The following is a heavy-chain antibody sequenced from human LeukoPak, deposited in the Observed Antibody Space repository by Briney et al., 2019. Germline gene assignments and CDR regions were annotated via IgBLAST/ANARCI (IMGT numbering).Heavy chain of an antibody. V-gene: IGHV4-34*01. J-gene: IGHJ5*02. D-gene: IGHD5-12*01. CDR1: GGSFSGYY. Sequence: SETLSLTCAVYGGSFSGYYWSWIRQPPGKGLEWIGEINHSGSTNYNPSLKSRVTISVDTSKNQFSLKLSSVTAADTAVYYCACLRWPRLGWFDPWGQGTLVTVSS. CDR3: ACLRWPRLGWFDP. CDR2: INHSGST.